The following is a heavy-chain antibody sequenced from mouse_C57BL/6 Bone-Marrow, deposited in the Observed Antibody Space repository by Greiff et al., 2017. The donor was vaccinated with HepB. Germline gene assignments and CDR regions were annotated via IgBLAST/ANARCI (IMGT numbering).Heavy chain of an antibody. CDR1: GFSLTSYA. CDR2: IWTGGGT. Sequence: ASGPGLVAPSQSLSITCTVSGFSLTSYAISWVRQPPGKGLEWLGVIWTGGGTNYNSALKSRLSISKDNSKSQVFLKMNSLQTDDTARYYCARSITTVVANYFDYWGQGTTLTVSS. J-gene: IGHJ2*01. D-gene: IGHD1-1*01. CDR3: ARSITTVVANYFDY. V-gene: IGHV2-9-1*01.